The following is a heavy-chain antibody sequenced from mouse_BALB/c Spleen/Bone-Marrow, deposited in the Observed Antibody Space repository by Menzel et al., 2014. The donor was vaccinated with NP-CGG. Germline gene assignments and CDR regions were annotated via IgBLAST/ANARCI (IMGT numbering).Heavy chain of an antibody. CDR2: INPSTGYT. D-gene: IGHD2-12*01. CDR1: GYTFTIYW. J-gene: IGHJ3*01. CDR3: ARSDSYDGCAY. V-gene: IGHV1-7*01. Sequence: QVQLKESGAELAKPGASVKMSCKASGYTFTIYWMHWVKQRPGQGLEWIGYINPSTGYTEYNQKFKDKATLTADKSSSTAYMQLSSLTSEDSAVYYCARSDSYDGCAYGGQGTRVTVSA.